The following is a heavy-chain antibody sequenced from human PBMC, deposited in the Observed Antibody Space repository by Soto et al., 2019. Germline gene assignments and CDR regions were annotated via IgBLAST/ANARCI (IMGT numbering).Heavy chain of an antibody. D-gene: IGHD2-2*02. CDR1: GFTFSSYW. Sequence: GGSLRLSCAASGFTFSSYWMHWVRQAPGKGLVWVSYISSSSSTIYYADSVKGRFTISRDNAKNSLYLQMNSLRAEDTAVYYCAREGINCSSTSCYTINWFDPWGQGTLVTVSS. CDR3: AREGINCSSTSCYTINWFDP. V-gene: IGHV3-48*01. CDR2: ISSSSSTI. J-gene: IGHJ5*02.